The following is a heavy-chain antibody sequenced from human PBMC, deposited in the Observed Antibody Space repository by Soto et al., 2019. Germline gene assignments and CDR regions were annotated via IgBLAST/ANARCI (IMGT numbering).Heavy chain of an antibody. CDR2: IYPTGST. J-gene: IGHJ5*02. CDR3: ARAKLNWFDP. Sequence: SQTRSLTCPVSGASISRDNWWGWVRQPPGNGLEWIGQIYPTGSTHYNPSIKSRVTISVDKSKKQFSRKLRTVSAADTAVYYCARAKLNWFDPWGRVTLVTV. CDR1: GASISRDNW. V-gene: IGHV4-4*02.